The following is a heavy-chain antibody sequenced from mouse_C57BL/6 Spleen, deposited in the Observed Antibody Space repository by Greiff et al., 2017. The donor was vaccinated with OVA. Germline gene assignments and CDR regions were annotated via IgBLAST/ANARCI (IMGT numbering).Heavy chain of an antibody. CDR3: ARYGNYAMDY. V-gene: IGHV1-82*01. CDR1: GYAFSSSW. Sequence: VQLQQSGPELVKPGASVKFSCKASGYAFSSSWMNWVKQRPGKGLEWIGRIYPGDGDTNYNGKFKGKATLTADKSSSTAYMQLSSLTSEDSAVYFCARYGNYAMDYWGQGTSVTVSS. D-gene: IGHD1-1*01. J-gene: IGHJ4*01. CDR2: IYPGDGDT.